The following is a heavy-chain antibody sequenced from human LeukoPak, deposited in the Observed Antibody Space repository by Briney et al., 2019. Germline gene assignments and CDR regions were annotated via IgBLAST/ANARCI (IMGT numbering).Heavy chain of an antibody. CDR1: GGTFSSYA. CDR2: IIPILGIA. V-gene: IGHV1-69*04. D-gene: IGHD3-3*01. J-gene: IGHJ6*02. Sequence: GASVKVSCKASGGTFSSYAISWVRQAPGQGLEWMGRIIPILGIANYAQKFQGRVTNTADKSTSTAYMELSSLRSEDTAVYYCARTHYDFWSGYFEVPYGMDVWGQGTTVTVSS. CDR3: ARTHYDFWSGYFEVPYGMDV.